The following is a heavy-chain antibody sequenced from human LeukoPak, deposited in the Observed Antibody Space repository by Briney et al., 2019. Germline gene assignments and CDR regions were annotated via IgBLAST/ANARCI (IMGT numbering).Heavy chain of an antibody. D-gene: IGHD1-7*01. Sequence: GGSLRLPCAASGFTFSTYDMHWVRQVTGKGLEWVSAIGAGEDTYYLGSVKGRFTISRENAKNVLYLQMSSLRVEDTAVYYCVREIRETVITRHYYYGIDVWGQGTTVTVSS. V-gene: IGHV3-13*04. CDR2: IGAGEDT. CDR3: VREIRETVITRHYYYGIDV. CDR1: GFTFSTYD. J-gene: IGHJ6*02.